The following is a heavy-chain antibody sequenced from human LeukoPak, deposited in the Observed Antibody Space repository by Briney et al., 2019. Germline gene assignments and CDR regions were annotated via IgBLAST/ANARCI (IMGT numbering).Heavy chain of an antibody. CDR3: ARERFDY. CDR1: GFTFSSYA. CDR2: ISYDGSNK. D-gene: IGHD3-3*01. V-gene: IGHV3-30*01. Sequence: PGRSLRLPCAASGFTFSSYAMHWVRQAPGKGLEWVAVISYDGSNKYYADSVKSRFTISRDNSKNTLYLQMNSLRAEDTAVYYCARERFDYWGQGTLVTVSS. J-gene: IGHJ4*02.